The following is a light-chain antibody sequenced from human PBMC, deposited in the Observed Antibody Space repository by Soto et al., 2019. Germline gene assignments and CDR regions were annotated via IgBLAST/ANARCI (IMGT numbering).Light chain of an antibody. CDR1: SSDVGGYHY. V-gene: IGLV2-8*01. J-gene: IGLJ2*01. CDR2: EVS. Sequence: QSALTQPPSASGSPGQSVTISCTGTSSDVGGYHYVSWYQQHPGKAPKLMIYEVSKRPSGVPDRFSGSKSGNTASLTVSGLQAEDEADYYGSSYAGSNNHVLFGGGTKVTVL. CDR3: SSYAGSNNHVL.